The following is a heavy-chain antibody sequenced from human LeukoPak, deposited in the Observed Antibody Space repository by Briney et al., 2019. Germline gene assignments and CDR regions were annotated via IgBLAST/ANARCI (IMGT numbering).Heavy chain of an antibody. CDR1: GFTFSSYA. D-gene: IGHD1-1*01. CDR3: ARDHNYANWFDP. Sequence: GGSLRLSCAASGFTFSSYAMSWVRQAPGKGPEWVAHISSGGTTIHYADSVKGRFTISRDNANNMLYLQLNSLRVEDTAVYYCARDHNYANWFDPRGQGTLVTVSS. CDR2: ISSGGTTI. V-gene: IGHV3-48*01. J-gene: IGHJ5*02.